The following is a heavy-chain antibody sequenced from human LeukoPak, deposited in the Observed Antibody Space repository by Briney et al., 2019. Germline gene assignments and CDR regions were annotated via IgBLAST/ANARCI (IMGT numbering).Heavy chain of an antibody. CDR1: GFTFSDYY. CDR2: ISSSGSTI. CDR3: AREPPHYYYGMDV. J-gene: IGHJ6*02. V-gene: IGHV3-11*01. Sequence: GGSLRLSCAASGFTFSDYYMSWIRQAPGKGLEWVSSISSSGSTIYYADSVKGRFTISRDNAKNSLYLQMNSLRAEDTAVYYCAREPPHYYYGMDVWGQGTTVTVSS.